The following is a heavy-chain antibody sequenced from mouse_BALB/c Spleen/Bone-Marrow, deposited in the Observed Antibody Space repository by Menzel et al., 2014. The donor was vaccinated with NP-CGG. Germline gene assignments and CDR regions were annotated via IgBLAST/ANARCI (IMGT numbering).Heavy chain of an antibody. D-gene: IGHD1-1*02. CDR1: GYAFSNSW. V-gene: IGHV1-82*01. CDR2: IYPEGGNT. Sequence: VQVQQSGPELVKPGASVKISCKASGYAFSNSWMNWVKQRPGQGLEWIGRIYPEGGNTNYNEKFKGKATLTADKSSSTXSXQVTSMTSVDAAVYFCAGWWDVYFDDWGAGTTVTVSS. J-gene: IGHJ1*01. CDR3: AGWWDVYFDD.